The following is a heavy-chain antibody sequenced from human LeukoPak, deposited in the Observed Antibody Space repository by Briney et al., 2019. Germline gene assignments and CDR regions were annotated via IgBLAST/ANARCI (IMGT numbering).Heavy chain of an antibody. CDR3: ARGYCGGDCYKASYFDY. V-gene: IGHV4-34*01. CDR1: GGSFSGYY. J-gene: IGHJ4*02. D-gene: IGHD2-21*02. Sequence: SETLSLTCAVYGGSFSGYYWSWIRQPPGKRLEWIGEINHSGSTNYNPSLKSRVTISVDTSKNQFSLKLSSVTAADTAVYYCARGYCGGDCYKASYFDYWGQGTLVTVSS. CDR2: INHSGST.